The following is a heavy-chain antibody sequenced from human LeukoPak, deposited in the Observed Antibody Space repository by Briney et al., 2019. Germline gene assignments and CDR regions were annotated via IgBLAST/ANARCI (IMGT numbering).Heavy chain of an antibody. V-gene: IGHV3-21*01. J-gene: IGHJ4*02. CDR2: ISSSSSYI. Sequence: GGSLRLSCAASGFTFSSYSMNWVRQAPGKGLEWVSSISSSSSYIYYADSVKGRFTISRDNAKNSLYLQMNSLRAEDTAVYYCAGDRTAVTTGAEVGYWGQGTLVTVSS. CDR1: GFTFSSYS. D-gene: IGHD4-17*01. CDR3: AGDRTAVTTGAEVGY.